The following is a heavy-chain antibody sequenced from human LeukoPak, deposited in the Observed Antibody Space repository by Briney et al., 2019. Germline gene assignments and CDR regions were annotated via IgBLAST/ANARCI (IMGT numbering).Heavy chain of an antibody. Sequence: SETLSLTCTVSGGSISSYYWSWIRQPPGKGLEWIGYIYYSGSTNYNPSLKSRVTISVDTSKNQFSLKLGSVTAADTAVYYCARRGDSSGWSVIDYWGQGTLVTVSS. D-gene: IGHD6-19*01. V-gene: IGHV4-59*08. J-gene: IGHJ4*02. CDR3: ARRGDSSGWSVIDY. CDR2: IYYSGST. CDR1: GGSISSYY.